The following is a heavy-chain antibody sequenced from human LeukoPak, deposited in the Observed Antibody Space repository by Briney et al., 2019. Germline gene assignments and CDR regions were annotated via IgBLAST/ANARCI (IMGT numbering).Heavy chain of an antibody. V-gene: IGHV4-4*02. Sequence: SETLSLTCAVSGGSISSSNWWSWVRQPPVKGLEWIGEIYHSGSTNYNPSLKSRVTISVDKSKNQFSLKLSSVTAADTAVYYCAKDLGGSYHNVDAFDIWGQGTMVTVSS. CDR2: IYHSGST. D-gene: IGHD1-26*01. CDR1: GGSISSSNW. J-gene: IGHJ3*02. CDR3: AKDLGGSYHNVDAFDI.